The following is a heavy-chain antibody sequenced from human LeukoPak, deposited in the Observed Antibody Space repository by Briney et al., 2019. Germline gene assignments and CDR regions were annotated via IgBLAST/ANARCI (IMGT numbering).Heavy chain of an antibody. D-gene: IGHD2-15*01. J-gene: IGHJ4*02. V-gene: IGHV3-64*01. CDR3: ARGYCSGGSCYDY. Sequence: PGGSLRLSCAASGLTFSSYAMHWVRQAPGKGLEYVSAISSNGGSTYYANSVKGRFTISRDNSKNTLYLQMGSLRAEDMAVYYCARGYCSGGSCYDYWGQGTLVTVSS. CDR2: ISSNGGST. CDR1: GLTFSSYA.